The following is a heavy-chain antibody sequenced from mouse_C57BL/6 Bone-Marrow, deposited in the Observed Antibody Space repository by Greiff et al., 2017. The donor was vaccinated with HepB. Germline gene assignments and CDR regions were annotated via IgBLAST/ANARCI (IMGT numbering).Heavy chain of an antibody. D-gene: IGHD3-2*02. CDR2: IYWDDDK. CDR1: GFSLSTSAMG. V-gene: IGHV8-12*01. CDR3: SRREAIYYAMDY. J-gene: IGHJ4*01. Sequence: QVTLIVSGPGILQSSQTLSLTCSSSGFSLSTSAMGVSWIPQPSGRGLEWLARIYWDDDKRYNPSLKIRLTITKDTSRNQVFLKITSVDTADTATYYYSRREAIYYAMDYWGQGTSVTVSS.